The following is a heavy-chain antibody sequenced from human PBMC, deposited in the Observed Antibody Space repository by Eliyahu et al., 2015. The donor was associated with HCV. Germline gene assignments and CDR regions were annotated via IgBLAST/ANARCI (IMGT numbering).Heavy chain of an antibody. CDR2: ISSSSSYI. D-gene: IGHD3-9*01. CDR1: GFTFSSYS. Sequence: EVQLVESGGGLVKPGGSLRLSCAASGFTFSSYSMNWXRQAPGKGLEWVSSISSSSSYIYYADSVKGRFTISRDNAKNSLYLQMHSLRAEDTAVYYCAREGNNYDILTGYYINYFDYWGQGTLVTVSS. CDR3: AREGNNYDILTGYYINYFDY. V-gene: IGHV3-21*01. J-gene: IGHJ4*02.